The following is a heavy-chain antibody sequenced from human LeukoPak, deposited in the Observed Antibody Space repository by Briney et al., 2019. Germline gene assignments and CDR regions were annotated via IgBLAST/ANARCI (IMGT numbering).Heavy chain of an antibody. J-gene: IGHJ4*02. CDR3: ARSVSISPMFDY. Sequence: ASVNVSCKASGYTFTSYGISWVRQAPGQGLEWMGWINPNTGSTNFAQKFQGRVAMMKATSITTFYMELNSLRSDDTAVYYCARSVSISPMFDYWGQGTLIPVSS. D-gene: IGHD2-21*01. CDR2: INPNTGST. CDR1: GYTFTSYG. V-gene: IGHV1-2*02.